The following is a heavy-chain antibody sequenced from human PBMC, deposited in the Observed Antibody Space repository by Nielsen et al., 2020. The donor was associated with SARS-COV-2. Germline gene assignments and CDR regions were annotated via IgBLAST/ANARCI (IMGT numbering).Heavy chain of an antibody. CDR1: GFTFSSYS. D-gene: IGHD6-19*01. Sequence: GGSLRLSCAASGFTFSSYSMNWVRQAPGKGLEWVSSISSSSSYIYYADSVKGRFTISRDNAKNSLYLQMNSLRAEDTAVYYCARDWVPVAGHNYYGMDVWGQGTTVTVSS. CDR3: ARDWVPVAGHNYYGMDV. CDR2: ISSSSSYI. J-gene: IGHJ6*02. V-gene: IGHV3-21*04.